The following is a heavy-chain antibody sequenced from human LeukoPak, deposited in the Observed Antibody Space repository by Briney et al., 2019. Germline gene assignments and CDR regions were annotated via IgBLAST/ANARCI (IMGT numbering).Heavy chain of an antibody. CDR2: IKSKTDGGTT. V-gene: IGHV3-15*01. CDR3: TTAGYSGYDYCGL. D-gene: IGHD5-12*01. CDR1: GFTFSNAW. Sequence: GGSLRLSCAASGFTFSNAWMSWVRQAPGKGLEWVGRIKSKTDGGTTDYAAPVKGRFTISRDDSKSTLYLQMNSLKTEDTAVYYCTTAGYSGYDYCGLWGRGTLVTVSS. J-gene: IGHJ2*01.